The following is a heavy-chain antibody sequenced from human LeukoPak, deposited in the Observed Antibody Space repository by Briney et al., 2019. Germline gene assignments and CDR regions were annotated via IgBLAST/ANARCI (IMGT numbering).Heavy chain of an antibody. CDR1: GFNFSNHL. V-gene: IGHV3-30*09. CDR2: SSFDGRNK. J-gene: IGHJ4*02. Sequence: GRSLRLSCAASGFNFSNHLLHWVRQAPGKGLEWVAVSSFDGRNKYYADSVKGRFVISGDNSKNTVYLQMNCVRTEDTAAYYCARVGNSSGWHDAFGYFDSWGQGLLVTVSS. D-gene: IGHD6-19*01. CDR3: ARVGNSSGWHDAFGYFDS.